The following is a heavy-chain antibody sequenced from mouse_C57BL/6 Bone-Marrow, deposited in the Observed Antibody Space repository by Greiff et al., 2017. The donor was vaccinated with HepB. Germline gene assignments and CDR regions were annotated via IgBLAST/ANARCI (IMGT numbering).Heavy chain of an antibody. CDR2: IYPRSGNT. V-gene: IGHV1-81*01. D-gene: IGHD3-2*02. Sequence: QVQLQQSGAELARPGASVKLSCKASGYTFTSYGISWVKQRTGQGLEWIGEIYPRSGNTYYNEKFKGKATLTADKSSSTAYMELRSLTSEDSAVYFCAARQLRLLAYWGQGTLVTVSA. J-gene: IGHJ3*01. CDR1: GYTFTSYG. CDR3: AARQLRLLAY.